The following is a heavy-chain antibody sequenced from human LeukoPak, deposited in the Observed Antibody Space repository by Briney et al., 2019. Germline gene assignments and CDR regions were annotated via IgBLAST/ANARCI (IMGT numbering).Heavy chain of an antibody. Sequence: LRASVKVSCKTSGYTFTSYGLSWVRQAPGQGLEWMGCIITYNGNTYYSQKLQGRVTMTTDTSTSTAYMELRSLRSDDTAVYYCAKTTVTSEEYFYYYMDVWGKGTTVTVSS. CDR2: IITYNGNT. D-gene: IGHD4-17*01. J-gene: IGHJ6*03. CDR3: AKTTVTSEEYFYYYMDV. V-gene: IGHV1-18*01. CDR1: GYTFTSYG.